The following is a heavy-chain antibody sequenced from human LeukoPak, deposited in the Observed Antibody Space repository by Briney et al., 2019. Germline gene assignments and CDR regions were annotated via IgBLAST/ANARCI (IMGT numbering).Heavy chain of an antibody. Sequence: GGSLRLSCAASGLTFSNAWMSWVRQAPGKGLEWVSAISGSGGSTYYADSVKGRFTISRDNSKNTLYLQMNSLRAEDTAVYYCAKDLSGEAGFDYWGQGTLVTVSS. CDR2: ISGSGGST. J-gene: IGHJ4*02. CDR3: AKDLSGEAGFDY. D-gene: IGHD3-16*01. V-gene: IGHV3-23*01. CDR1: GLTFSNAW.